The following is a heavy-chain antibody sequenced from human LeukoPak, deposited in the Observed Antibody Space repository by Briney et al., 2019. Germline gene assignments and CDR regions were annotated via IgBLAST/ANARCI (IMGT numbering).Heavy chain of an antibody. CDR1: GFTFSNYW. D-gene: IGHD3-3*01. CDR2: IKQDGSET. V-gene: IGHV3-7*01. J-gene: IGHJ4*02. CDR3: ARDFWGAYRVDYFDY. Sequence: SGGSLRLSCAASGFTFSNYWMSWVRRAPGKGLEWVANIKQDGSETYYVDSVRGRFTISRDNAKKSLYLQMNSLRAEDTAVYYCARDFWGAYRVDYFDYWGQGTLATVSS.